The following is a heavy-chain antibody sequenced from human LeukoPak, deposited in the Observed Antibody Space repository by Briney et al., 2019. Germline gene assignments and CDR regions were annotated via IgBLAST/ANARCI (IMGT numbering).Heavy chain of an antibody. CDR2: IYSGGST. V-gene: IGHV3-66*01. D-gene: IGHD3-10*01. CDR3: ARAKITMVRGVIIQNRRYFDY. J-gene: IGHJ4*02. CDR1: GFTVSSNY. Sequence: GGSLRLSCAASGFTVSSNYMSWVRQAPGKGLEWISVIYSGGSTYYADSVKGRFTISRDNSKNTLYLQMNSLRAEDTAVYYCARAKITMVRGVIIQNRRYFDYWGQGTLVTVSS.